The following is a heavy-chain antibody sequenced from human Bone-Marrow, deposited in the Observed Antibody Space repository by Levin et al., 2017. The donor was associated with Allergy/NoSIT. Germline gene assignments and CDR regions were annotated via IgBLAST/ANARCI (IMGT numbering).Heavy chain of an antibody. CDR2: IYSGGDT. Sequence: GESLKISCVASGFTVRNNYMRWFRQAPGKGLEWVSLIYSGGDTYYADSVKGRFSISRDGSTNTLSLQMNSLRAEHTAVYYCARDGGVATGGDYWGQGTLVTVSS. V-gene: IGHV3-66*01. CDR1: GFTVRNNY. CDR3: ARDGGVATGGDY. D-gene: IGHD6-13*01. J-gene: IGHJ4*02.